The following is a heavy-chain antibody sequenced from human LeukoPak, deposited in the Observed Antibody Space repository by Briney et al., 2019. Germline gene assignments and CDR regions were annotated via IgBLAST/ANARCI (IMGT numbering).Heavy chain of an antibody. D-gene: IGHD5-24*01. CDR1: GGPISSGSYY. CDR2: IYTSGST. Sequence: PSETLSLICTVSGGPISSGSYYWTRIRQPAGKGLEWIGRIYTSGSTNYKPSLKSRVTISVDTSKNQFSLKLSSVTAADTAVYYCAREQLYRTFIANWFDPWGQGTLVTVSS. V-gene: IGHV4-61*02. J-gene: IGHJ5*02. CDR3: AREQLYRTFIANWFDP.